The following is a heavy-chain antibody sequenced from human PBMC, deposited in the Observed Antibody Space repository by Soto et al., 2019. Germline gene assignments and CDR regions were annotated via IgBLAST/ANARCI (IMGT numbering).Heavy chain of an antibody. J-gene: IGHJ4*02. D-gene: IGHD3-10*01. CDR3: AVTMVRGVIIGQFDY. CDR2: IYWDDDK. V-gene: IGHV2-5*02. CDR1: GFSLSTSGVG. Sequence: QITLKESGPPLVKPTQTLTLTCTFSGFSLSTSGVGVGWIRQPPGKALEWLALIYWDDDKRYSPSLKSRLTITKDTSKNQVVLTMTNMDPVDTATYYCAVTMVRGVIIGQFDYWGQGTLVTVSS.